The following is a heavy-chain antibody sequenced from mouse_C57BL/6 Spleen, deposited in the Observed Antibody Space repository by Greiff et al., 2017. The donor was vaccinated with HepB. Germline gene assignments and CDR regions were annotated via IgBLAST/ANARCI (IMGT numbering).Heavy chain of an antibody. CDR3: ASYDSDEKGHYYAMDY. Sequence: QVQLQQSGPELVKPGASVKISCKASGYAFSSSWMNWVKQRPGKGLEWIGRIYPGDGDTNYNGKFKGKATLTADKSSSTAYMQLSSLTSEDSAVYFCASYDSDEKGHYYAMDYWGQGTSVTVSS. J-gene: IGHJ4*01. D-gene: IGHD2-4*01. V-gene: IGHV1-82*01. CDR2: IYPGDGDT. CDR1: GYAFSSSW.